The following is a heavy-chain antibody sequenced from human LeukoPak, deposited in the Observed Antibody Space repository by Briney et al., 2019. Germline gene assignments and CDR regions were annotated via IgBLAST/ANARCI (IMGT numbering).Heavy chain of an antibody. D-gene: IGHD1-26*01. CDR3: AKDFGGSYIYYFDY. J-gene: IGHJ4*02. V-gene: IGHV3-23*01. CDR1: GFTFSSNA. Sequence: GGSLRLSCEASGFTFSSNAMSWVRQAPGRGLEWVSSISGYGVSIYYEDSVKGRCTISRDNSRDTLYLKMNSLGAEETAVYYCAKDFGGSYIYYFDYWGQGTLVTVSS. CDR2: ISGYGVSI.